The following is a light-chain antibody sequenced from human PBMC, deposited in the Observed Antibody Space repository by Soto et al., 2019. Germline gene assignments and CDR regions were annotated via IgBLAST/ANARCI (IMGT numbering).Light chain of an antibody. J-gene: IGLJ1*01. CDR3: CSYTSTSSRV. V-gene: IGLV2-14*01. CDR2: EVR. CDR1: SNDVGDYNY. Sequence: QSALTQPASVSGSPGQSITISCNGTSNDVGDYNYVSWYQQHPGKAPKLIIYEVRNRPSGVSFRFSGSKSGNTASLIISGLQAGDEADYYCCSYTSTSSRVFGTGTKSPS.